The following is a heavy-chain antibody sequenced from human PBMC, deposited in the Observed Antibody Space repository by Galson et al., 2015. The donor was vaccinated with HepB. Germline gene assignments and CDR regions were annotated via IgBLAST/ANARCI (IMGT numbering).Heavy chain of an antibody. CDR2: ISSSSSTI. CDR3: AREFSSGWYYYYYYYMDV. Sequence: SLRLSCAASGFTFSSYSMNWVRQAPGKGLEWVSYISSSSSTIYYADSVKGRFTISRDNAKNSLYLQMNSLRAEDTAVYYCAREFSSGWYYYYYYYMDVWGKGTTVTVSS. V-gene: IGHV3-48*01. J-gene: IGHJ6*03. D-gene: IGHD6-19*01. CDR1: GFTFSSYS.